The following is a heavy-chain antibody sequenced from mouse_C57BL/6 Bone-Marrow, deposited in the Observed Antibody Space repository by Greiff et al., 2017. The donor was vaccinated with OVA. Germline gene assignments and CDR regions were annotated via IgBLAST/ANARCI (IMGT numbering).Heavy chain of an antibody. CDR3: ARSRFTTVVATDFDY. D-gene: IGHD1-1*01. J-gene: IGHJ2*01. Sequence: VQLQESGPELVKPGASVKISCKASGYAFSSSWMNWVKQRPGKGLEWIGRIYPGDGDTNYNGTFKGKATLTADKSSSTAYMQLSSLTSEDSAVYFCARSRFTTVVATDFDYWGQGTTLTVSS. CDR1: GYAFSSSW. CDR2: IYPGDGDT. V-gene: IGHV1-82*01.